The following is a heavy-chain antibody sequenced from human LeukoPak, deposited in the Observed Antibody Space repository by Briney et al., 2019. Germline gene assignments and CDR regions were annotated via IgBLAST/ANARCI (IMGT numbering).Heavy chain of an antibody. CDR3: ARDPRWLTPDCTSTSPYENYFDP. Sequence: WETLSLTCAVSGYSISNGYQRAWLRQPPGKTLEWIGSIYHSGSADYDASLKSRFTISGDNSKNYLSLKLNCLTAADTAVYYCARDPRWLTPDCTSTSPYENYFDPWAQGPLVTVSS. CDR1: GYSISNGYQ. J-gene: IGHJ5*02. D-gene: IGHD2-2*01. CDR2: IYHSGSA. V-gene: IGHV4-38-2*02.